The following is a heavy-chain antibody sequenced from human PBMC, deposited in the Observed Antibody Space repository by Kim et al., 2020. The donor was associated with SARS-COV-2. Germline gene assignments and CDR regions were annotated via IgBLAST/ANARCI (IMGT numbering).Heavy chain of an antibody. CDR3: ASPGAVAGTFAFDI. V-gene: IGHV3-30*01. J-gene: IGHJ3*02. Sequence: AESVKGQITITRDNSKNTLYLHMNSLAAEDAAVYYCASPGAVAGTFAFDIWGQGTMVTVSS. D-gene: IGHD6-19*01.